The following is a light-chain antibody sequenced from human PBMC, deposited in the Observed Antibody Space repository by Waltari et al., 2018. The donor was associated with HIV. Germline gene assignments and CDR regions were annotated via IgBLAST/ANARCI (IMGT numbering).Light chain of an antibody. CDR2: NVN. CDR3: CSYTSSGPRYVL. Sequence: QSALTQPASVSGSLGQSITISCPGTSGDVGGYNFVSWYHQHPGKAPKLIIYNVNSRPSGVSIRFSGSRSANTASLTISGLQAEDEADYFCCSYTSSGPRYVLFGGGTRLTVL. J-gene: IGLJ2*01. V-gene: IGLV2-14*03. CDR1: SGDVGGYNF.